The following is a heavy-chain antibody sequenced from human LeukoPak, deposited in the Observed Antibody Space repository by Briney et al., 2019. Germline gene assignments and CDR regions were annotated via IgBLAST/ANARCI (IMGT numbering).Heavy chain of an antibody. Sequence: SETLSLTCTVSGGSISSYYWSWIRQPPGKGLEWIGYIYYSGSTNYNPSLKSRVTISVDTSKNQFSLKLSSVTAADTAVYYCARGYCSSTSCPFDYWGQGTLVTASS. CDR1: GGSISSYY. CDR3: ARGYCSSTSCPFDY. CDR2: IYYSGST. V-gene: IGHV4-59*01. D-gene: IGHD2-2*01. J-gene: IGHJ4*02.